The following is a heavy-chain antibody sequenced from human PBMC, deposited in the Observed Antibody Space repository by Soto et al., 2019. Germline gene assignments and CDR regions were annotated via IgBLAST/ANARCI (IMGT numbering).Heavy chain of an antibody. CDR1: GGSISSYY. V-gene: IGHV4-59*01. J-gene: IGHJ5*02. CDR2: IYYSGST. CDR3: ARDQYSGSYYSYNWFDP. D-gene: IGHD1-26*01. Sequence: QVQLQESGPGLVKPSETLSLTCTVSGGSISSYYWSWIRQPPGKGLEWIGYIYYSGSTNYNPSLKSRVTISVDTSKNQCSLKLSSVTAADTAVYYCARDQYSGSYYSYNWFDPWGQGTLVTVSS.